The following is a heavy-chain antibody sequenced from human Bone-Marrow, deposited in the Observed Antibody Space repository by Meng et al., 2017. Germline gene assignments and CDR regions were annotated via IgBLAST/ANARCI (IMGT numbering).Heavy chain of an antibody. CDR2: IYWNDDK. D-gene: IGHD6-13*01. CDR3: AHRDSSSWYVNYFDY. Sequence: QITLKESGPTLVKPTQTLTLTCTFSGFSLSTSGVGVGWIRQPPGKALEWLALIYWNDDKRYSPSLKSRLTITKDTSKNQVVLTMTNMDPVDTATYYCAHRDSSSWYVNYFDYWGQGTLVTVSS. CDR1: GFSLSTSGVG. V-gene: IGHV2-5*01. J-gene: IGHJ4*02.